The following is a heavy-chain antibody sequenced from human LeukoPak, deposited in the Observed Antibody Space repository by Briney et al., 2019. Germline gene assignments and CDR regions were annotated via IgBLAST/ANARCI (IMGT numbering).Heavy chain of an antibody. Sequence: GGSLRLSCAASGFTFDDYAMHWVRQAPGKGLEWVSLISGDGGSTYYADSVKGRFTISRDNSKNSLYLQMNSLRTEDTALYYRAKASKEMATILADYWGQGTLVTVSS. CDR1: GFTFDDYA. D-gene: IGHD5-24*01. J-gene: IGHJ4*02. CDR3: AKASKEMATILADY. V-gene: IGHV3-43*02. CDR2: ISGDGGST.